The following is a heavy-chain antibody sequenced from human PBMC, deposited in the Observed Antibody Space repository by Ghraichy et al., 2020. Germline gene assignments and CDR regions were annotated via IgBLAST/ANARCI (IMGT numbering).Heavy chain of an antibody. CDR1: GFTFSSYS. D-gene: IGHD4-23*01. CDR3: ARGSRVVRFYYYDGMDV. Sequence: GGSLRLSCVGSGFTFSSYSMNWVRQSPGKGLEWVSYITSSGRTIFYADSVKGRFTISRDNAQNSLYLQMNSLRDEDTAVYYCARGSRVVRFYYYDGMDVWCQGTTVTVS. CDR2: ITSSGRTI. J-gene: IGHJ6*02. V-gene: IGHV3-48*02.